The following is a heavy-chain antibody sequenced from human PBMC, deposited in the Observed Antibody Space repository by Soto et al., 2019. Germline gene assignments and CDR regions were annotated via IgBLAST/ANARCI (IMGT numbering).Heavy chain of an antibody. Sequence: ASVKVSCKASGYTFTSYGIIWVRQAPGQGLEWMGWISAYNGNTNYAQKLQGRVTMTTDTSTSTAYMELRSLRSDDTAVYYCARDRRKGAVVVVASFDYWGQGTLVTVSS. CDR3: ARDRRKGAVVVVASFDY. D-gene: IGHD2-15*01. J-gene: IGHJ4*02. CDR2: ISAYNGNT. V-gene: IGHV1-18*01. CDR1: GYTFTSYG.